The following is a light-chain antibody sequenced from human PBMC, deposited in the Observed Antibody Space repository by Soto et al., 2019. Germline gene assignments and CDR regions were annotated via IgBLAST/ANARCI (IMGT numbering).Light chain of an antibody. CDR3: AAWDDSLNGVV. CDR2: NNN. J-gene: IGLJ3*02. CDR1: SSNIGSTT. V-gene: IGLV1-44*01. Sequence: QSVLTQPPSASGTPGQRVTIACSGSSSNIGSTTVKWYQQLPGTAPKLLIYNNNQRPSGVPDRFSGSKSGTSASLAISGLXXXXXXXYYCAAWDDSLNGVVFGGGTKVTVL.